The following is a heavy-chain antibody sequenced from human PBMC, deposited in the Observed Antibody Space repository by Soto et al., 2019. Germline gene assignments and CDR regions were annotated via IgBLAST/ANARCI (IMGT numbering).Heavy chain of an antibody. CDR3: ARERETKTTYSSGWYPASFDY. D-gene: IGHD6-19*01. CDR1: GFTFSSYG. J-gene: IGHJ4*02. Sequence: QVQLVESGGGVVQPGRSLRLSCAASGFTFSSYGMHWVRQAPGKGLEWVAVIWYDGSNKYYADSVKGRFTISRDNSKITLYLQMNSLRAEDTAVYYCARERETKTTYSSGWYPASFDYWGQGTLVTVSS. CDR2: IWYDGSNK. V-gene: IGHV3-33*01.